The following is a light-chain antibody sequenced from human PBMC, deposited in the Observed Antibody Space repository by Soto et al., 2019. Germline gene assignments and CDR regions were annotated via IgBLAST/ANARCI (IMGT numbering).Light chain of an antibody. CDR2: DAS. V-gene: IGKV3-11*01. Sequence: EIVLTQSPATLSLSPGERATLSCRASQSVSSYLAWYQQKPGQAPRLLIYDASNRAAGIPARFSGSGSGTDFTLTISGLEPEDFAVYYCQHRSNWPLTFGGGTKVESK. J-gene: IGKJ4*01. CDR3: QHRSNWPLT. CDR1: QSVSSY.